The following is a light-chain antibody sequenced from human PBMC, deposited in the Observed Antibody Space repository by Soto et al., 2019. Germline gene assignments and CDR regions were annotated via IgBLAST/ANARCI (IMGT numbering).Light chain of an antibody. Sequence: EIVLTQSPGTLSLSPGERATLSCRASQSVSSNYLAWYQQKPGQAPRLLIYGASSRATGIPDRFSGSGSGTDFTLTISRLESEDFAVYYCQHYDTSPYTFGQGTKLEIK. CDR3: QHYDTSPYT. CDR2: GAS. V-gene: IGKV3-20*01. CDR1: QSVSSNY. J-gene: IGKJ2*01.